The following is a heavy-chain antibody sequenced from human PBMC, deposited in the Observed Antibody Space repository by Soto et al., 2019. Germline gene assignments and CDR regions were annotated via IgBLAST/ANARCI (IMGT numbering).Heavy chain of an antibody. CDR1: GFTFSSYA. CDR2: ISHDGSNK. CDR3: ARGADWFDS. V-gene: IGHV3-30-3*01. J-gene: IGHJ5*01. Sequence: GGSLRLSCAASGFTFSSYAMHWVRQAPGKGLEWVAVISHDGSNKYYTDSVKGRFTISRDNSKNTLYLQMNSLRAEDTAVYYCARGADWFDSWGQGTLVTVSS.